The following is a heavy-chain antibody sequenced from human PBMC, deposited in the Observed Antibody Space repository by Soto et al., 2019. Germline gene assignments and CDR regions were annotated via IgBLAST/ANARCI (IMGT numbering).Heavy chain of an antibody. V-gene: IGHV3-23*01. D-gene: IGHD6-6*01. Sequence: EVQLSVSGGGLVQPGGSLRLSCEASGFSFYNFAMNWVRQAPGKGLEWVSAINGGGGTTYYADSVKGRFTISRDNSKNTVYLQMSNLRADDTAVYYCAKDHEYRPFWYFDIRGRGTLVSVSS. CDR1: GFSFYNFA. CDR3: AKDHEYRPFWYFDI. J-gene: IGHJ2*01. CDR2: INGGGGTT.